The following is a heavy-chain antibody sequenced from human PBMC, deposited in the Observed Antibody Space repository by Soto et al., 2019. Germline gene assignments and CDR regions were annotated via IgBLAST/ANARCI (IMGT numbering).Heavy chain of an antibody. J-gene: IGHJ5*02. V-gene: IGHV4-31*03. D-gene: IGHD6-25*01. CDR1: GGSISSGGYY. CDR3: AREAAGILNWFDP. Sequence: QVQLQESGPGLVKPTQTLSLTCTVSGGSISSGGYYWSWIRQHPGKGLEWIGYIYHSGSTYYNPSLKSRVTXSXEXXKNQFPLKLSSVTAADTAVYYCAREAAGILNWFDPWGQGTLVTVSS. CDR2: IYHSGST.